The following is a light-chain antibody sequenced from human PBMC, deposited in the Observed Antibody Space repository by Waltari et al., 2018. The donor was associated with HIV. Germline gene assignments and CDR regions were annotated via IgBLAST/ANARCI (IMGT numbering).Light chain of an antibody. V-gene: IGLV3-21*04. CDR2: EDS. Sequence: SYALTPPPSVSVAPAKTARITCGGYNIGRKSVHWYQQKPGQAPVLVIYEDSDRPSGIPERFSGSNSGNTVTLTISGVQAEDEADYYCQVGDSTSDHIVFGGGTKLTVL. CDR3: QVGDSTSDHIV. CDR1: NIGRKS. J-gene: IGLJ2*01.